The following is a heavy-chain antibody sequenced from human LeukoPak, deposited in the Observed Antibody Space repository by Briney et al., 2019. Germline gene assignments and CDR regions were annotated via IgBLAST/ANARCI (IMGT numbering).Heavy chain of an antibody. CDR2: ISYDGSNK. CDR3: ARQEQQLVYYYYGMDV. V-gene: IGHV3-30*04. Sequence: GGSLRLSRAASGFTFSSYAMHWVRQAPGKGLEWVAVISYDGSNKYYADSVKGRFTISRDNSKNTLYLQMNSLRAEDTAVYYCARQEQQLVYYYYGMDVWGKGTTVTVSS. J-gene: IGHJ6*04. D-gene: IGHD6-13*01. CDR1: GFTFSSYA.